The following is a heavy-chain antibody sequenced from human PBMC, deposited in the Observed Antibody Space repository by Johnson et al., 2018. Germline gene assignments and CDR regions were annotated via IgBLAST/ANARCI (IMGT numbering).Heavy chain of an antibody. CDR1: GDSVSSNSAA. CDR3: TRWFWGRAFDI. CDR2: TYYRSKGFN. J-gene: IGHJ3*02. V-gene: IGHV6-1*01. Sequence: QVQLQESGPGLVKPSQSLSLTCAISGDSVSSNSAAWNWIRQSPSTGLEWLGRTYYRSKGFNEYAVSMKRRITIKPDTSKNQLSLQLNHVTPEDTGFYYCTRWFWGRAFDIWGHGTLVTVSS. D-gene: IGHD3-16*01.